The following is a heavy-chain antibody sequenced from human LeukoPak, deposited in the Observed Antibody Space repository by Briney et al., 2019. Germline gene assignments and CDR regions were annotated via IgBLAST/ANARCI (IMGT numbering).Heavy chain of an antibody. CDR1: GYTFTSYY. CDR3: ARVRKRIIMIVVTKAEGWFDP. V-gene: IGHV1-46*01. D-gene: IGHD3-22*01. Sequence: GASVKVSCKASGYTFTSYYMHWVRQAPGQGLEWMGIINPSGGSTNYAQKFQGRVTMTRDTSTSTVYMELSSLRSEDTAVYYCARVRKRIIMIVVTKAEGWFDPWGQGTLVTVSS. CDR2: INPSGGST. J-gene: IGHJ5*02.